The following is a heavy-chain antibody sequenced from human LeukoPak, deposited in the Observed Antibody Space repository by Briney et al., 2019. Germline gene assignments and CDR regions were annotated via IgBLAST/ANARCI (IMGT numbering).Heavy chain of an antibody. V-gene: IGHV1-46*01. J-gene: IGHJ3*02. D-gene: IGHD3-16*01. CDR3: ARPANLYYASDAFDT. CDR2: INPSGGST. Sequence: GASVKVSCKASGYTFTSYYMHWVRQAPGQGLEWMGIINPSGGSTSYAQKFQGRVTMTRDMSTSTVYMELSSLRSDDTAVYYCARPANLYYASDAFDTWGQGTMVTVSS. CDR1: GYTFTSYY.